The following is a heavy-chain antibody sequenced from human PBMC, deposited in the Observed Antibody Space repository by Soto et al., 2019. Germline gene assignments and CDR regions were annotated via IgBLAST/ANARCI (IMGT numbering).Heavy chain of an antibody. Sequence: ASVNVSFKASGYTFVSYSINWVRQAPGQGLEWMGWISAYNGDTQYVQKFQDRVTMTTNTSTSTAYMELRRLRSDDTAVYYCARGGIVSTNKGKMDVWGQGTTVTVSS. V-gene: IGHV1-18*01. CDR1: GYTFVSYS. J-gene: IGHJ6*02. CDR3: ARGGIVSTNKGKMDV. CDR2: ISAYNGDT. D-gene: IGHD5-12*01.